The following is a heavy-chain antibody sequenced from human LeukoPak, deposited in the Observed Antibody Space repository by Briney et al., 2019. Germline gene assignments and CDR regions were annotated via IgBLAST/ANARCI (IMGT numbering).Heavy chain of an antibody. CDR2: IIGSGGST. Sequence: GGTLRLSCAASGFTFSSYGMSCVRQSPGKGLERVSDIIGSGGSTYYADSVKGSFTSSSNNSKNTLNLQMNSQRANDTVVYYCANPKRPGHDAFDIWGQGTMVTVSS. J-gene: IGHJ3*02. V-gene: IGHV3-23*01. CDR3: ANPKRPGHDAFDI. CDR1: GFTFSSYG.